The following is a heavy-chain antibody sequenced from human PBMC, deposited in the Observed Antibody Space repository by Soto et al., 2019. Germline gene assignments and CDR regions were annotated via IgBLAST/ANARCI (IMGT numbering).Heavy chain of an antibody. CDR1: GYTFTSYA. CDR2: INADNGNT. CDR3: ARGASRGVWYSDL. Sequence: QVPLVQSGAEVKKPGASVKVSCKASGYTFTSYAMHWVRQAPGQWLEWMGWINADNGNTKYSQKFQGRVTITRDTAASTAYMELSSLRSEDTDVYYCARGASRGVWYSDLWGRGTLDTVAA. J-gene: IGHJ2*01. D-gene: IGHD6-13*01. V-gene: IGHV1-3*01.